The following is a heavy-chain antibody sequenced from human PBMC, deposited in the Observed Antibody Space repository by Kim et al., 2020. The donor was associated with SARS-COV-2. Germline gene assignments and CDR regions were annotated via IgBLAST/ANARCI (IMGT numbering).Heavy chain of an antibody. CDR1: GFTFSSYA. CDR2: ISGSGGST. Sequence: GGSLRLSCAASGFTFSSYAMSWVRQAPGKGLEWVSAISGSGGSTYYADSVKGRFTISRDNSKNTLYLQMNSLRAEDTAVYYCAKDLGITIGGVVRLTVSAMDVWGKGTTVTVSS. CDR3: AKDLGITIGGVVRLTVSAMDV. V-gene: IGHV3-23*01. J-gene: IGHJ6*03. D-gene: IGHD3-3*01.